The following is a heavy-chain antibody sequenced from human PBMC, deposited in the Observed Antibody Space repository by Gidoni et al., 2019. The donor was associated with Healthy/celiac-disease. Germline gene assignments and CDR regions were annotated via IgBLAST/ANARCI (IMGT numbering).Heavy chain of an antibody. D-gene: IGHD3-16*02. V-gene: IGHV3-23*01. CDR3: AKGDMITFGGVIADFDY. Sequence: EVQLLESGGGLVQPGGSLRLSCAASGFTFSSYAMSWVRQAPGKGLEWVSAIRGSGGSTYYADSVKGRFTISRDNSKNTLYLQMNSLRAEDTAVYYCAKGDMITFGGVIADFDYWGQGTLVTVSS. CDR1: GFTFSSYA. J-gene: IGHJ4*02. CDR2: IRGSGGST.